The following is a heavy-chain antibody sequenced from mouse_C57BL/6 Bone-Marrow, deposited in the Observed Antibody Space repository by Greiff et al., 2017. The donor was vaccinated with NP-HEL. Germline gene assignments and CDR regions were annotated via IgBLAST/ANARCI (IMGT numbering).Heavy chain of an antibody. CDR3: ARDAPYYAMDY. CDR2: SRNKANDYTT. CDR1: GFTFSDFY. V-gene: IGHV7-1*01. Sequence: EVNLVESGGGLVQSGRSLRLSCATSGFTFSDFYMEWVRQAPGKGLEWIAASRNKANDYTTEYSAPVKGRFIVSRDTSQSILYLQMNALRAEDTAIYYCARDAPYYAMDYWGQGTSVTVSS. J-gene: IGHJ4*01.